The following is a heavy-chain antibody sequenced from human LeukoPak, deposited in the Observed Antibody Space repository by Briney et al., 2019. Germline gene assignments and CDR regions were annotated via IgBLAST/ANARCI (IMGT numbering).Heavy chain of an antibody. D-gene: IGHD3-22*01. Sequence: ASVKVSCKASGYTFTGYYMHWVRQAPGQGLEWMGWINPNSGGTNYAQKLQGRVTMTTDTSTSTAYMELSSLRSEDTAVYYCARELLYESSGYIDYWGQGTLVTVSS. J-gene: IGHJ4*02. CDR3: ARELLYESSGYIDY. CDR1: GYTFTGYY. V-gene: IGHV1-2*02. CDR2: INPNSGGT.